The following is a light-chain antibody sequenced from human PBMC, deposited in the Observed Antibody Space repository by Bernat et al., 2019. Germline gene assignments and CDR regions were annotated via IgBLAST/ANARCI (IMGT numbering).Light chain of an antibody. CDR3: QQYYSYPRT. J-gene: IGKJ1*01. CDR1: QGVGSY. CDR2: AAS. Sequence: AIRMTQSPSSVSASTGDRVTVTCRTSQGVGSYLAWYQQKPGKAPKLLIFAASTLQSGVPSRFSGSGSGTDFTLTISCLQSEDFATYYCQQYYSYPRTFGQGTEVESK. V-gene: IGKV1-8*01.